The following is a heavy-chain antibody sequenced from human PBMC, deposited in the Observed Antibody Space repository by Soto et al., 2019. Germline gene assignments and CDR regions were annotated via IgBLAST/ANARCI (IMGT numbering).Heavy chain of an antibody. V-gene: IGHV1-18*01. J-gene: IGHJ4*02. CDR2: IAAYNGNT. Sequence: ASVKVSCKASGYIFNRYGISWVRQAPGQGLKWIGWIAAYNGNTDYTQKIQDRVTMTTDTSTSTAYLELRGLRSDDTAVYYCATGNSSGWFKPRYYFDYWGQGTLVTVSS. CDR3: ATGNSSGWFKPRYYFDY. D-gene: IGHD6-13*01. CDR1: GYIFNRYG.